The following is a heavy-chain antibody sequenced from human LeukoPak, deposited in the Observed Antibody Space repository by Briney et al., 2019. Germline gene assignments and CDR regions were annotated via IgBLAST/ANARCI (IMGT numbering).Heavy chain of an antibody. J-gene: IGHJ3*02. V-gene: IGHV3-74*01. CDR2: INSDGRCT. D-gene: IGHD3-22*01. CDR3: ARDPPMYYYDEPGSRDAFDI. CDR1: GFTFSSYW. Sequence: GGSLRLSCAASGFTFSSYWMHWVRQAPGQGLVWVSRINSDGRCTSYADSVKGRFTISRDNAKNTRYLQMNSLRAEDTAVYYCARDPPMYYYDEPGSRDAFDIWGQGTMVTVSS.